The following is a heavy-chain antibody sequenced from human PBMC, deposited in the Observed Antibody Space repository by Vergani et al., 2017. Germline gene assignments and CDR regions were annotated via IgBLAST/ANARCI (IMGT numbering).Heavy chain of an antibody. D-gene: IGHD3-10*01. J-gene: IGHJ5*02. Sequence: ELQLVESGGGLVQPGGSLRLSCAASGSTVSGNYMTWVRQAPGKGLEWASHIYSGDETYYADAVKGRVTISSDTSKNTLHLQINNLRVEDTAVYYCARGNYYGSGTYVDPWGQGTLVTVSS. CDR2: IYSGDET. CDR3: ARGNYYGSGTYVDP. V-gene: IGHV3-66*02. CDR1: GSTVSGNY.